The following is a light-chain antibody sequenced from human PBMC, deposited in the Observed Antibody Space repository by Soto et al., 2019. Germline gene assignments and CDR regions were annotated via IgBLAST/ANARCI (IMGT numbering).Light chain of an antibody. V-gene: IGLV2-23*03. Sequence: QSLLTQPSSVSGSPGQSITISCPGTSSDVGSYNLVSWYQQHPGKAPKLMIYEGSKRPSGVSNRFSGSKSGNTASLTISGLQAEDEADYYCCSYAGSSTLFGTGTKVTVL. J-gene: IGLJ1*01. CDR3: CSYAGSSTL. CDR2: EGS. CDR1: SSDVGSYNL.